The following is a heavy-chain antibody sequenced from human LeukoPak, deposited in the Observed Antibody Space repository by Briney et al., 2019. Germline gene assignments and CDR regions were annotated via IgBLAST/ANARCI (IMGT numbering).Heavy chain of an antibody. CDR1: GGSFSGYY. CDR2: IYYSGST. Sequence: SETLSLTCAVYGGSFSGYYWSWIRQPPGKGLEWIGSIYYSGSTYYNPSLKSRVTISVDTSKNQFSLKLSSVTAADTAVYYCARLVVVVVAAPSDAFDIWGQGTMVTVSS. D-gene: IGHD2-15*01. CDR3: ARLVVVVVAAPSDAFDI. V-gene: IGHV4-34*01. J-gene: IGHJ3*02.